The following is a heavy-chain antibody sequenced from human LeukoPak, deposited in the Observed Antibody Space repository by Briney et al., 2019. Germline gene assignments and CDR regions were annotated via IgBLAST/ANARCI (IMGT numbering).Heavy chain of an antibody. CDR3: ARATYNWNDVANWFDP. J-gene: IGHJ5*02. Sequence: GASVKVSCKASGYTFTSYGISWVRQAPGQGLEWMGWISAYNGNTNYAQKLQGRVTMTTVTSTSTAFMELRSLRSDDTAVYYCARATYNWNDVANWFDPRGQGTLVTVSS. CDR1: GYTFTSYG. CDR2: ISAYNGNT. V-gene: IGHV1-18*04. D-gene: IGHD1-1*01.